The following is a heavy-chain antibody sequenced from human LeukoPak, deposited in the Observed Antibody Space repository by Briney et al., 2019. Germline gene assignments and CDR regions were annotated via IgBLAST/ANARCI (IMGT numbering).Heavy chain of an antibody. CDR1: GYTLTELA. CDR2: FDPEDGET. CDR3: ATDTLGIKSFDY. V-gene: IGHV1-24*01. D-gene: IGHD7-27*01. J-gene: IGHJ4*02. Sequence: GASVKVSCKVSGYTLTELAMHWVRQAPGKGLEWMGGFDPEDGETIYAQKFQGRVTMTEDTSTDTAYMELSSLRPEDTAVYYCATDTLGIKSFDYWGQGTLVTVSS.